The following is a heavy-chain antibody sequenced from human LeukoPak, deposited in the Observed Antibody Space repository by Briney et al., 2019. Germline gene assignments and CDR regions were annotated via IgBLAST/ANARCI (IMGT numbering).Heavy chain of an antibody. CDR2: IYYSGST. D-gene: IGHD3-16*02. Sequence: EASETLSLTCTVSGGSISSYYWSWIRQPPGKGLEWIGYIYYSGSTNYNPSLKSRVTISVDTSKNQFSLKLSSVTAADTAVYYCASLSKDYVWGSYRNLHFDYWGQGTLVTVSS. J-gene: IGHJ4*02. V-gene: IGHV4-59*08. CDR3: ASLSKDYVWGSYRNLHFDY. CDR1: GGSISSYY.